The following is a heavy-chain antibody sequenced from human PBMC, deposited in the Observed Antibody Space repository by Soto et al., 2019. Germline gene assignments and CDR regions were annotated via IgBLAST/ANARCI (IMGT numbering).Heavy chain of an antibody. CDR1: GGSISSYY. J-gene: IGHJ4*02. Sequence: SETLSLTCTVSGGSISSYYWSWIRQPPGKGLEWIGYIYYSGSTNYNPSLKSRVTISVDTSKNQFSLKLSSVTAADTAVYYCARVRQWRTIAVAGPFDYWGQGTLVTVSS. D-gene: IGHD6-19*01. V-gene: IGHV4-59*01. CDR2: IYYSGST. CDR3: ARVRQWRTIAVAGPFDY.